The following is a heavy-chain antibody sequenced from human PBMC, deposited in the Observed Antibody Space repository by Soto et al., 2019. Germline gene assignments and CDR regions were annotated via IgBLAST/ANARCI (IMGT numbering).Heavy chain of an antibody. J-gene: IGHJ6*02. Sequence: PSETLSLTCAVSGGSISSSNWWSWVRQPPGKGLEWIGYIYYSGSTTYNPSFKSRVTMSVDRSKNQFSLRLSSLTAADTAVYYCARNSPLLKNDYYGMDVWGQGTTVTVSS. CDR2: IYYSGST. D-gene: IGHD3-16*01. CDR3: ARNSPLLKNDYYGMDV. V-gene: IGHV4-4*02. CDR1: GGSISSSNW.